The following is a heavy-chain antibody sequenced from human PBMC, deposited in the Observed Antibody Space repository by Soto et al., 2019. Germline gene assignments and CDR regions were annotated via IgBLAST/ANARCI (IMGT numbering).Heavy chain of an antibody. CDR3: ATGYYDSSGYPSMDV. Sequence: ASVKVSCKASGYTLTELSMHWVRQAPGKGLEWMGGFDPEDGETIYAQKFQGRVTMTEDTSTDTAYMELSSLRSEDTAVYYCATGYYDSSGYPSMDVWGQGTTVTV. CDR2: FDPEDGET. V-gene: IGHV1-24*01. D-gene: IGHD3-22*01. CDR1: GYTLTELS. J-gene: IGHJ6*02.